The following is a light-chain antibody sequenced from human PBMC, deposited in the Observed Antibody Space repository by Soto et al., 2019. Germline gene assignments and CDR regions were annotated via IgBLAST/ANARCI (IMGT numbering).Light chain of an antibody. CDR3: SSYTSSSTVI. CDR2: DVR. J-gene: IGLJ2*01. V-gene: IGLV2-14*03. Sequence: QSVLTQPASVSGSPGQSITISCTGTSSDVGGYNFVSWYQQHPGKAPKFIIYDVRNRPSGVSNRVSGSRSGNTASLTISGLQAEDESDYYCSSYTSSSTVIFGGGTKLTVL. CDR1: SSDVGGYNF.